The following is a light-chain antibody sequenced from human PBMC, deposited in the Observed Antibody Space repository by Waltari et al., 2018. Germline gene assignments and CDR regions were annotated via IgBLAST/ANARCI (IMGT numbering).Light chain of an antibody. J-gene: IGLJ3*02. CDR3: CSYAGSITFWV. V-gene: IGLV2-11*01. Sequence: QSDLTQPRSVSGSPGQSVTISCTGTSSAVGGYNYVPWYQHQPGKAPKLIIYDVTKRPSGVPYRFSASKSDNTASLTISGLQAEDEADYYCCSYAGSITFWVFGGGTKLTVL. CDR2: DVT. CDR1: SSAVGGYNY.